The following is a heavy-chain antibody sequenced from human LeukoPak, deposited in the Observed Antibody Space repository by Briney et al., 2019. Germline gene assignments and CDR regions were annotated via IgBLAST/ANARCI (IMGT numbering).Heavy chain of an antibody. CDR3: ASPGEGYCNGGSCYYFDY. D-gene: IGHD2-15*01. J-gene: IGHJ4*02. CDR1: GFTFSGSW. CDR2: ISGSGSSI. V-gene: IGHV3-48*03. Sequence: PGGSLRLSCAASGFTFSGSWMTWVRQAPGKGLEWASYISGSGSSIYYADSAKGRFTISRDNAKNSLYLQMDSLRAEDTAVYYCASPGEGYCNGGSCYYFDYWGQGTLVTVSS.